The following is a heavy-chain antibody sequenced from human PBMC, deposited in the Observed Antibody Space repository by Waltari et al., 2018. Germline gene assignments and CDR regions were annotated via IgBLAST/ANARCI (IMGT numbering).Heavy chain of an antibody. CDR1: GVSISSFY. V-gene: IGHV4-4*07. Sequence: QVQLQESGPGLLKPSETLSLTCTVSGVSISSFYWGWIRQPAGKGLEWVGRIYISGGSRSNPSPKSRVTMSDDTSKNQFSLKLTSVTAADTAVYYCARVSATSWSSAYYFDFWGQGILVTVSS. CDR2: IYISGGS. D-gene: IGHD2-2*01. J-gene: IGHJ4*02. CDR3: ARVSATSWSSAYYFDF.